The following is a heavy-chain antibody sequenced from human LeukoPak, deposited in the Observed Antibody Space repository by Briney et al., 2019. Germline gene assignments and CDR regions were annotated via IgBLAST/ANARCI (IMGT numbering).Heavy chain of an antibody. D-gene: IGHD3-22*01. CDR2: INPSGGST. J-gene: IGHJ3*02. CDR1: GYTFTSYY. Sequence: ASVKVSCKASGYTFTSYYMHWVRQAPGQGLEWMGNINPSGGSTSYAQRFQGRVTMTRDTSTSTVYMELSSLRSEDTAVYYCARVATMIVVVTGHDAFDIWGQGTMVTVSS. V-gene: IGHV1-46*01. CDR3: ARVATMIVVVTGHDAFDI.